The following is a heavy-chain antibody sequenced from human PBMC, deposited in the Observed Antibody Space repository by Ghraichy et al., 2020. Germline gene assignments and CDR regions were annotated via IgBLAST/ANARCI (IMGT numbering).Heavy chain of an antibody. J-gene: IGHJ5*02. CDR3: TTFYGGFDP. CDR1: GFTFGDYI. CDR2: IGTKASGGTT. V-gene: IGHV3-49*04. D-gene: IGHD2/OR15-2a*01. Sequence: GGSLRLSCSGSGFTFGDYIMNWVRHAPGKGLEWVGFIGTKASGGTTEYAASVKGRFTISRDDSKSIAYLQMNSLKTDDTALYYCTTFYGGFDPSGQGTLVTVSS.